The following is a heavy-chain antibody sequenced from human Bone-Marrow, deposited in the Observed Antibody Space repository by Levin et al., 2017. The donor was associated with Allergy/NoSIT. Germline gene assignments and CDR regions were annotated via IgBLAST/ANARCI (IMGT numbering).Heavy chain of an antibody. CDR3: ARENYYDSSGPFDS. CDR1: GFEFKIYW. Sequence: GESLKISCATSGFEFKIYWMTWVRQAPGKGLEWVANIKQHGTETHYVDSVEGRFTISRDNDKNSLYLQMNSLRAEDTAVYYCARENYYDSSGPFDSWGQGTLVTVSS. D-gene: IGHD3-22*01. V-gene: IGHV3-7*01. J-gene: IGHJ5*01. CDR2: IKQHGTET.